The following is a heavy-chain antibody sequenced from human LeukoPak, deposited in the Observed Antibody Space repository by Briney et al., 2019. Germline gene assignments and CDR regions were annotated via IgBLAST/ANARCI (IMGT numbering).Heavy chain of an antibody. Sequence: ASVKVSCKVSGYTLTELSMHWVRQAPGKGLEWMGGFDPEDGETIHAQKFQGRVTMTEDTSTDTAYMELSSLRSEDTAVYYCATVSCTNGVCYKALRTWGQGTLVTVSS. J-gene: IGHJ4*02. V-gene: IGHV1-24*01. CDR2: FDPEDGET. CDR1: GYTLTELS. CDR3: ATVSCTNGVCYKALRT. D-gene: IGHD2-8*01.